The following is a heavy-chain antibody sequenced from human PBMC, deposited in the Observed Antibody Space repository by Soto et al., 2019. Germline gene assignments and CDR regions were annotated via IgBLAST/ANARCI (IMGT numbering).Heavy chain of an antibody. CDR1: GYNLSNYW. Sequence: GESLKISCKASGYNLSNYWITWVRQVPGQGLEWMGRIVPVDSYGNYSPSFRGHVTLSVDKSTNTASLQWNSLKASDTAIYYCARQGSAGWPFDIWGQGTMVTVSS. CDR2: IVPVDSYG. CDR3: ARQGSAGWPFDI. V-gene: IGHV5-10-1*01. D-gene: IGHD2-15*01. J-gene: IGHJ3*02.